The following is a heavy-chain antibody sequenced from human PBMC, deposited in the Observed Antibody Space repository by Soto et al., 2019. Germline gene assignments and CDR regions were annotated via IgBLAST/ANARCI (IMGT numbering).Heavy chain of an antibody. J-gene: IGHJ4*02. D-gene: IGHD3-10*01. Sequence: QVPLVQSGAEVKKPGASVKVSCKASGYTFTSYAMHWVRQAPGQRLEWMGWINAGNGNTKYSQKFQGRVTITRDTSASTAYMELSSLRSEDTAVYYCARDLSGLLWFGEIDYWGQGTLVTVSS. CDR2: INAGNGNT. CDR3: ARDLSGLLWFGEIDY. CDR1: GYTFTSYA. V-gene: IGHV1-3*01.